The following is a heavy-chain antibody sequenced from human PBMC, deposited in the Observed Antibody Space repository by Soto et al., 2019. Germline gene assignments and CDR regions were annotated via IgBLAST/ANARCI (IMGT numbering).Heavy chain of an antibody. D-gene: IGHD3-16*01. CDR3: ARHGGTPDLYFDY. J-gene: IGHJ4*02. CDR2: INWIGGST. CDR1: GFIFGAHA. V-gene: IGHV3-20*04. Sequence: PGGSLRLSCAASGFIFGAHAMSWVRQAPGKVLEWVSAINWIGGSTNYADSMKGRFTISRDNAKNSLYLQISSLRAEDTALYYCARHGGTPDLYFDYWGQGT.